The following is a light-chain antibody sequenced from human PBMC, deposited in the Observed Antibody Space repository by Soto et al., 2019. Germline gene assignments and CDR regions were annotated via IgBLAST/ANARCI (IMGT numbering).Light chain of an antibody. Sequence: EIVLTQSPGTLSLSPGERATLSCRASQSVTANYLAWYQQKPGQAPRLLIYGASTRATGIPDRFSGSGSGTDFTLTISRLEPEDFAVYYFHQYSASSGTFGQGTNLEIK. CDR2: GAS. V-gene: IGKV3-20*01. CDR1: QSVTANY. J-gene: IGKJ2*02. CDR3: HQYSASSGT.